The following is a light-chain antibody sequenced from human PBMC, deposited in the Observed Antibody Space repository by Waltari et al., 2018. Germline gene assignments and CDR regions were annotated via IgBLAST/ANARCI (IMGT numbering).Light chain of an antibody. V-gene: IGLV4-69*01. CDR1: SGHSSNI. CDR3: QTGGHGTWV. Sequence: QPVLTQSPSASASLGASVKLTCTLDSGHSSNIVAWLQQQPEKGPRYLMKINSDGSHSKGDEIPDRFSGSSSGAERYLTISSVQSEDEADYYCQTGGHGTWVFGGGTKLTVL. J-gene: IGLJ3*02. CDR2: INSDGSH.